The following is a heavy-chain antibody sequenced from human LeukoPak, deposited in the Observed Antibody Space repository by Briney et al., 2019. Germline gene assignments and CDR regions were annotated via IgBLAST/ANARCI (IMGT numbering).Heavy chain of an antibody. J-gene: IGHJ4*02. CDR1: GYTFTSYY. Sequence: ASVKVSCKASGYTFTSYYMHWVRQAPGQGLEWMGIINPSGGSTSYAQKFQGRVTMTTDTSTSTAYMELRSLRSDDTAVYYCARSSYLYSYSTNWGQGTLVTVSS. CDR2: INPSGGST. CDR3: ARSSYLYSYSTN. V-gene: IGHV1-46*01. D-gene: IGHD5-18*01.